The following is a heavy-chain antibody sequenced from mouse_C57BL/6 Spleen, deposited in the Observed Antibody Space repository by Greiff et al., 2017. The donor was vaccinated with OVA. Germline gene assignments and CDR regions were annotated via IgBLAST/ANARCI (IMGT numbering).Heavy chain of an antibody. Sequence: QVQLQQPGAELVKPGASVKMSCKASGYTFTSYWITWVKQRPGQGLEWIGDIYPGSGSTNYNEKFKSTATLTVDTSSSTAYMQLSSLTSEDSAVYYCARTGTDYAMDYWGQGTSVTVSS. V-gene: IGHV1-55*01. D-gene: IGHD4-1*01. J-gene: IGHJ4*01. CDR1: GYTFTSYW. CDR3: ARTGTDYAMDY. CDR2: IYPGSGST.